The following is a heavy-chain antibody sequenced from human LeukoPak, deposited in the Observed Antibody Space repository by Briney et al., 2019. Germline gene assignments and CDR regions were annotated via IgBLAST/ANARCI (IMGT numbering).Heavy chain of an antibody. D-gene: IGHD3-10*01. CDR3: AKGRRGSGSYYADAFDI. Sequence: GRSLRLSCTASGFTFGDYAMSWFRQAPGKGLEWVSAIRGSGGSTYYADSVKGRFTISRDNSKNTLYLQMNSLRAEDTAVYYCAKGRRGSGSYYADAFDIWGQGTMVTVSS. V-gene: IGHV3-23*01. CDR2: IRGSGGST. J-gene: IGHJ3*02. CDR1: GFTFGDYA.